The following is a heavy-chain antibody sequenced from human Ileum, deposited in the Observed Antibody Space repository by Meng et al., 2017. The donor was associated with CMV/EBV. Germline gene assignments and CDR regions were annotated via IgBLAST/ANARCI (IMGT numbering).Heavy chain of an antibody. J-gene: IGHJ4*01. V-gene: IGHV3-23*01. CDR3: AKRSSGYRADY. CDR1: GFIFRSYA. D-gene: IGHD3-22*01. Sequence: GESLKISCAASGFIFRSYAMAWVRQAPGKGLEWVSGISSGGDNTYYADSVKGRFTISRDNSINTLYLQINSLRVEDTAVYYCAKRSSGYRADYWGQGTLVTVSS. CDR2: ISSGGDNT.